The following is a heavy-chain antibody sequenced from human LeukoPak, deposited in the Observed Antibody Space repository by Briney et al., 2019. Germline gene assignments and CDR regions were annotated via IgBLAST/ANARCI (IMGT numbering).Heavy chain of an antibody. J-gene: IGHJ5*02. Sequence: SETLSLTCTVSGGPISNYYWIWIRQPAGEGLEWIGRIYTGGSIDSSPSLKSRVTMSVDTSKNQLSLKLSSVTAADTAVYFCARLYSDSWSRVDPWGQGTLVTVSS. CDR1: GGPISNYY. V-gene: IGHV4-4*07. CDR2: IYTGGSI. D-gene: IGHD6-13*01. CDR3: ARLYSDSWSRVDP.